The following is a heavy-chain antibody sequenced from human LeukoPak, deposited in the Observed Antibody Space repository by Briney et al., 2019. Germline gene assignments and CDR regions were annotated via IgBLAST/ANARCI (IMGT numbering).Heavy chain of an antibody. CDR1: GYTFTSYY. D-gene: IGHD6-13*01. CDR2: IIPIFGTA. J-gene: IGHJ5*02. Sequence: SVKVSCKASGYTFTSYYMHWVRQAPGQGLEWMGGIIPIFGTANYAQKFQGRVTITADESTSTAYMELSSLRSEDTAVYYCARDQGSSWESWGQGTLVTVSS. V-gene: IGHV1-69*13. CDR3: ARDQGSSWES.